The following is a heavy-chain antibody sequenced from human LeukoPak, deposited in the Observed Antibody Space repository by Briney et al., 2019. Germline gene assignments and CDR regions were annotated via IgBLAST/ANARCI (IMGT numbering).Heavy chain of an antibody. J-gene: IGHJ4*02. D-gene: IGHD2-15*01. Sequence: GGSLRLSCAASGFTVSSNDMSWVRQAPGKGLECISVIYSGGSTDYADSVKGRLTISRDNSKNTLYLQMNSLRAEDTAVYYCAKDPAVYCSGGSCYSGSAYYFDYWGQGTLVTVSS. CDR3: AKDPAVYCSGGSCYSGSAYYFDY. V-gene: IGHV3-53*01. CDR2: IYSGGST. CDR1: GFTVSSND.